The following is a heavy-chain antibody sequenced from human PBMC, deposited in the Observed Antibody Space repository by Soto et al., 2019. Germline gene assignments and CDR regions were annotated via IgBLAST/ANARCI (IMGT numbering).Heavy chain of an antibody. CDR2: THHTGRT. CDR1: NGTLSEFY. Sequence: SETLSLTCSASNGTLSEFYWTWIRQPPGKILEWIEYTHHTGRTDDNPSPTNRATITFETTTNHFSLNHKYITAADTAAYYCVRVGVGIGNHFDSWGRGTLVTVSS. D-gene: IGHD1-26*01. J-gene: IGHJ4*02. CDR3: VRVGVGIGNHFDS. V-gene: IGHV4-59*12.